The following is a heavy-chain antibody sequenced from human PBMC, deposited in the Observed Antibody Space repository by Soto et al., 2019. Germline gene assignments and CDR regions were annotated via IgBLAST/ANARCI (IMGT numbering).Heavy chain of an antibody. CDR1: GFSFDDYA. CDR2: ISWKSSSI. Sequence: DVQLVESGGGLVQPGTSLRLSCDASGFSFDDYAMHWVRQAPGKGLEWVSGISWKSSSIGYADSVKGRFTISRDNAKKSLYLQMNSLTTEDTALYYCAKSTGGTANGMDVWGQGTTVIVSS. D-gene: IGHD2-8*02. V-gene: IGHV3-9*01. J-gene: IGHJ6*02. CDR3: AKSTGGTANGMDV.